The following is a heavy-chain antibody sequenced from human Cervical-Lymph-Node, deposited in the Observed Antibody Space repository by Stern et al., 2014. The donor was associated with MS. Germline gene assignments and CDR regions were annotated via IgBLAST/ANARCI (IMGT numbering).Heavy chain of an antibody. Sequence: QMQLQESGPGLVKPSETLSLTCNVSGGSISSYYWSWIRQPPGKGLEWIGYIYYSGSNTYNPHLKSRVTTSANKSKNQYSLRLSSVATADSAVDCCARGATQAFDPWGQGTLVTVSS. V-gene: IGHV4-59*01. CDR1: GGSISSYY. CDR3: ARGATQAFDP. J-gene: IGHJ5*02. CDR2: IYYSGSN.